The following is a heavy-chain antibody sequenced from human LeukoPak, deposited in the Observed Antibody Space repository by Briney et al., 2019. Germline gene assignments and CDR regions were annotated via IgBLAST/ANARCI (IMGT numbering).Heavy chain of an antibody. Sequence: SETLSLTCTVSGGSISSYYWSWIRQPAGKGLEWIGRIYTSGSTNYNPSLKSRVTMSVDTSKNQFSLKLSSVTAADTAVYYCARHLVSSGYDAFDIWGQGTVVTVSS. D-gene: IGHD3-22*01. CDR2: IYTSGST. J-gene: IGHJ3*02. CDR3: ARHLVSSGYDAFDI. V-gene: IGHV4-4*07. CDR1: GGSISSYY.